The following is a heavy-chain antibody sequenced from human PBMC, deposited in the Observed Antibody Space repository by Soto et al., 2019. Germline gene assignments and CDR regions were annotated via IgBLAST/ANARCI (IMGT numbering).Heavy chain of an antibody. CDR3: ARGVAASYYYYYYYMDV. CDR2: INHSGST. V-gene: IGHV4-34*01. Sequence: SETLSLTCAVYDGSFSGYYWSWIRQPPGKGLEWIGEINHSGSTNYNPSLKSRVTISVDTSKNQFSLKLSSVTAADTAVYYCARGVAASYYYYYYYMDVWGKGTTVTVSS. CDR1: DGSFSGYY. J-gene: IGHJ6*03. D-gene: IGHD2-15*01.